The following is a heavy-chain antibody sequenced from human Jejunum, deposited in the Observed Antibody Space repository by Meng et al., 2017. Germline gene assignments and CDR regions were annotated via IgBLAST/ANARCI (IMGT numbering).Heavy chain of an antibody. J-gene: IGHJ4*02. CDR2: INPSNGGT. V-gene: IGHV1-2*06. CDR1: GYTFTGYY. CDR3: ARQYDNSGYFYY. D-gene: IGHD3-22*01. Sequence: QVQVVQSGVEVKKPGASVKVSCKASGYTFTGYYMNWVRQAPGQGREWMGRINPSNGGTNYAQKFQGRVAMTRDTSISTAYMVLSRLRSDDTAVYYRARQYDNSGYFYYWGQGTLVTVSS.